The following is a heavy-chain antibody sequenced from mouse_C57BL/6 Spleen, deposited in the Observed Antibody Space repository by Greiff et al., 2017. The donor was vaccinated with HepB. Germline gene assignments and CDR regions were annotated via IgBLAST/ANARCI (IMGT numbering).Heavy chain of an antibody. Sequence: VQLKESGGGLVQPGGSMKLSCVASGFTFSNYWMNWVRQSPEKGLEWVAQIRLKSDNYATHYAESVKGRFTISRDDSKSSVYLQMNNLRAEDTGIYYCTPWDAGFAYWGQGTLVTVSA. CDR3: TPWDAGFAY. V-gene: IGHV6-3*01. CDR2: IRLKSDNYAT. J-gene: IGHJ3*01. CDR1: GFTFSNYW. D-gene: IGHD4-1*01.